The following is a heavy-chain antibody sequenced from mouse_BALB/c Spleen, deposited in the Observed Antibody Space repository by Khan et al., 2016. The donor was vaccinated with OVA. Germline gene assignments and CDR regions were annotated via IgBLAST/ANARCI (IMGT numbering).Heavy chain of an antibody. J-gene: IGHJ4*01. D-gene: IGHD1-1*01. CDR3: ARGVGAMDY. CDR2: ISSGSSTI. V-gene: IGHV5-17*02. CDR1: GFTFSSFG. Sequence: EVELVESGGGLVQPGGSRKLSCAASGFTFSSFGMHWVRQAPEKGLEWVAYISSGSSTIYYADTVKGRFTISRDNPKNTLFLQMTSLRSEDTSMYYCARGVGAMDYWGYLSSVTVSS.